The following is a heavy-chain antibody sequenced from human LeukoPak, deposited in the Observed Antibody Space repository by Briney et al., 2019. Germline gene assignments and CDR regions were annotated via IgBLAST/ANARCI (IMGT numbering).Heavy chain of an antibody. CDR2: IYYSGST. J-gene: IGHJ5*02. V-gene: IGHV4-59*08. CDR3: ARHVDYYDSSGYYPLNWFDP. Sequence: PSETLSLTCTVSGGSISSYYWSWIRQPPGKGLEWIGYIYYSGSTNYNPSLKSRFTISVDTSKNQFSLKLSSVTAADTAVYYCARHVDYYDSSGYYPLNWFDPWGQGTLVTVSS. D-gene: IGHD3-22*01. CDR1: GGSISSYY.